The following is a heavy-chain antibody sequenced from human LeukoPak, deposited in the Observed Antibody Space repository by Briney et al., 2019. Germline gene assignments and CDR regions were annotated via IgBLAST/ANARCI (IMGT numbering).Heavy chain of an antibody. CDR2: MNPNRGNT. J-gene: IGHJ6*03. CDR1: GYTFTSYD. Sequence: ASVKVSCKASGYTFTSYDINWVRQATGQGLEWMGWMNPNRGNTGYAQKFQGRVTMTRNTSISTAYMELSSLRSEDTAVYYCARALYSSSSFFSYYYYMDVWGKGTTVTVSS. V-gene: IGHV1-8*01. CDR3: ARALYSSSSFFSYYYYMDV. D-gene: IGHD6-6*01.